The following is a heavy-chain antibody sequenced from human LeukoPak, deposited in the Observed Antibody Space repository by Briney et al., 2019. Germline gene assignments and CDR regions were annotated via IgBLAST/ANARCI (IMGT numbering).Heavy chain of an antibody. D-gene: IGHD6-13*01. CDR3: ARGAAAAPPGDWSFDI. V-gene: IGHV3-21*01. CDR1: GFTFNSYS. Sequence: GALRLSCAASGFTFNSYSMNWVRQAPGKGLEWVSSISSSSSYIYYADSVKGRFTISRDNAKNSLYLQMNSLRAEDTAVYYCARGAAAAPPGDWSFDIWGQGTMVTVSS. J-gene: IGHJ3*02. CDR2: ISSSSSYI.